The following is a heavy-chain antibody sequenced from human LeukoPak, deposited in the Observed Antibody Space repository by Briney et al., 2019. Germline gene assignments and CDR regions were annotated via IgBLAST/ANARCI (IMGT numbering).Heavy chain of an antibody. CDR3: ARVGYSGFKFDY. Sequence: GGSLRLSCAASGFTVSSNYMSWVRQAPGKGLEWVSVIYSGGSTYYADSVKGRFTISRDNSKNTLYLQMSSLRAEDTAVYYCARVGYSGFKFDYWGQGTLVTVSS. D-gene: IGHD5-12*01. CDR1: GFTVSSNY. CDR2: IYSGGST. J-gene: IGHJ4*02. V-gene: IGHV3-66*01.